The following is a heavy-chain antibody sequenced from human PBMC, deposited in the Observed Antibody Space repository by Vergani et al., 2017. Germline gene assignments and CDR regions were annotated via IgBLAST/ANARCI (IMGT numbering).Heavy chain of an antibody. CDR2: IYYSGST. CDR1: GGSVSSGSYY. Sequence: QVQLQESGPGLVKPSETLSLTCTVSGGSVSSGSYYWSWIRQPPGKGLEWIGYIYYSGSTNYNPSLKSRVTISVDTSKNQFSLKLSSVTAADTAVYYCARDRVVGATDYYYYYYMDVWGKGTTVTVSS. D-gene: IGHD1-26*01. V-gene: IGHV4-61*01. CDR3: ARDRVVGATDYYYYYYMDV. J-gene: IGHJ6*03.